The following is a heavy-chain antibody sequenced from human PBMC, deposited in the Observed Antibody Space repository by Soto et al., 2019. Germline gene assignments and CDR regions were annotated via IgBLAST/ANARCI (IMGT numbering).Heavy chain of an antibody. J-gene: IGHJ5*02. CDR1: GFTFSSYG. D-gene: IGHD3-10*01. CDR3: ARSPLWGWFDP. CDR2: IWYDGSNK. V-gene: IGHV3-33*01. Sequence: QVQLVESGGGVVQPGRSLRLSCAASGFTFSSYGMHWVRQAPGKGLEWVAVIWYDGSNKYYADSVKGRFTISRDNSKNTLHLQMNSLRAEDTAVYYCARSPLWGWFDPWGQGTLVTVSS.